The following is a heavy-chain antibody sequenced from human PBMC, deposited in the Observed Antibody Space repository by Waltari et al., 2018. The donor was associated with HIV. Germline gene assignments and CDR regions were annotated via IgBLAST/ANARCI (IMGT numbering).Heavy chain of an antibody. D-gene: IGHD3-10*02. CDR1: GFSISRYW. CDR3: IGDMFGEYDY. V-gene: IGHV3-74*01. CDR2: MNEDGNRI. Sequence: EVQLEESGGASVQPGGSLRLSCAASGFSISRYWMHGVRQTPGKGLVWVSRMNEDGNRIVYAGSVRGRFTISRDSAKNTLFLQMNSLRDEDTAMYYCIGDMFGEYDYWGQGALVTVSS. J-gene: IGHJ4*02.